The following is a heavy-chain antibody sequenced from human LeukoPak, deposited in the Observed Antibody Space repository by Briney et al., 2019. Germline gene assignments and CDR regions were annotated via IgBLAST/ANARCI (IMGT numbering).Heavy chain of an antibody. CDR3: VVIQLGG. CDR2: IKSDGTSP. J-gene: IGHJ1*01. CDR1: GFPVCTYW. D-gene: IGHD7-27*01. V-gene: IGHV3-74*01. Sequence: PGGSLRLSCAVSGFPVCTYWMDWDRQAPGKGPVWVSRIKSDGTSPSYADSVKGRFTISRDSAKNTLDLQMNSLRVEDTALYSCVVIQLGGWGQGTLVTVSS.